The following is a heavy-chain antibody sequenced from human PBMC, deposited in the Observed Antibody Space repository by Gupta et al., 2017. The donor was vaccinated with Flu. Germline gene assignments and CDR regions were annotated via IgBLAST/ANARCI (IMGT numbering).Heavy chain of an antibody. CDR1: GYTFPSYG. J-gene: IGHJ4*02. Sequence: QVQLVQSGAEVKKPGASVKVFCQASGYTFPSYGISWVRPAPGQGLEWMGWISAYNGNTNYAQKLQGRVTMTTDTSTSTAYMELRGLRSDDTAVYYCAREATMVTSADYWGQGTLVTVSS. D-gene: IGHD5-18*01. V-gene: IGHV1-18*04. CDR2: ISAYNGNT. CDR3: AREATMVTSADY.